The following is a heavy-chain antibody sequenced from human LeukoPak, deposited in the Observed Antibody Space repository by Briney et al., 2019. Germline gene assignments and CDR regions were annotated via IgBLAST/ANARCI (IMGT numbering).Heavy chain of an antibody. CDR3: ARGRDYDYVWGSYRYTYYFDY. D-gene: IGHD3-16*02. V-gene: IGHV4-34*01. CDR1: GGSFSGYY. CDR2: INHSGST. Sequence: SETLSLTCAVYGGSFSGYYWSWIRQPPGKGLEWIGGINHSGSTNYNPSLKSRVTISVDTSKNQFSLKLSSVTAADTAVYYCARGRDYDYVWGSYRYTYYFDYWGQGTLVTVSS. J-gene: IGHJ4*02.